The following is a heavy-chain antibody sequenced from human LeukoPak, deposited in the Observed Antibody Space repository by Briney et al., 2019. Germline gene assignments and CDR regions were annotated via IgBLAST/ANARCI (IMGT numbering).Heavy chain of an antibody. Sequence: GGSLRLSCAASGFTFSNFALHWVRQAPGKGLEWVAVLSYDGSTKYYADSVKGRFTISRDNSKNTLYLQMNSLRAEDTAVYYCASGLLYSSSWFEPFDCWGQGTLVTVSS. CDR1: GFTFSNFA. CDR3: ASGLLYSSSWFEPFDC. CDR2: LSYDGSTK. D-gene: IGHD6-13*01. J-gene: IGHJ4*02. V-gene: IGHV3-30-3*01.